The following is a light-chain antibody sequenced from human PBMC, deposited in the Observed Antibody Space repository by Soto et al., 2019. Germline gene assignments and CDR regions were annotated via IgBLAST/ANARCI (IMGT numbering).Light chain of an antibody. CDR1: QSVSTSS. Sequence: DIVLTQSPGPLSLSPGERATLSCRASQSVSTSSLAWYQQKPGQAPRLLIYGASSRANGIPYRFSGSGSGTDFTLTISRLEPEDFAVYYCQQYGSSPGTFGQGTKLEIK. CDR3: QQYGSSPGT. V-gene: IGKV3-20*01. J-gene: IGKJ2*01. CDR2: GAS.